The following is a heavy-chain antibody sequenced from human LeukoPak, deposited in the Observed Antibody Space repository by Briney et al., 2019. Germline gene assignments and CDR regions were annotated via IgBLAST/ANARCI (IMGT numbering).Heavy chain of an antibody. CDR3: ARDAGPLYDPQSLDY. J-gene: IGHJ4*02. V-gene: IGHV3-7*05. CDR2: IKQNGDEK. CDR1: GFTFSNYW. D-gene: IGHD3-16*01. Sequence: GGSLRLSCAASGFTFSNYWMSWVRESRGKGLEWVATIKQNGDEKYYVDSVKGRFTISRDNAKNSLYLQMNSLRAEDTAVYYCARDAGPLYDPQSLDYWGQGTLVTVSS.